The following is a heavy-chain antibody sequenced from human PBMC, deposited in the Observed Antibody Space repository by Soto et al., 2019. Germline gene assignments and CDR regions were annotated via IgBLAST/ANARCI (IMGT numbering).Heavy chain of an antibody. Sequence: QVQLVQSGAEVKKPGASVKVSCKASGYTFTSYGISWVRQVPGQGLEWMGWISAYNGNTNYAQKLQGRVTMTTDTSSSTAYMELRSLRSEDTAVYYCARVTVTVGFRKGWDYWGQGTLVTVSS. J-gene: IGHJ4*02. CDR2: ISAYNGNT. V-gene: IGHV1-18*01. D-gene: IGHD4-4*01. CDR1: GYTFTSYG. CDR3: ARVTVTVGFRKGWDY.